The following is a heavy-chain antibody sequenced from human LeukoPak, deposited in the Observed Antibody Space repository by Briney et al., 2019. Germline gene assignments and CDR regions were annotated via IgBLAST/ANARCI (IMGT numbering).Heavy chain of an antibody. CDR1: SVSMSSNY. D-gene: IGHD1-1*01. V-gene: IGHV4-59*01. Sequence: PSETLSLTCGVYSVSMSSNYWSWIRQPPGKGLEWIGYIYYSGNTNYNPSLKSRVTISVDTSKNQFSLKLSSVTAADTAVYYCARFEVGDMERIFVYWGQRTLATVSS. J-gene: IGHJ4*02. CDR2: IYYSGNT. CDR3: ARFEVGDMERIFVY.